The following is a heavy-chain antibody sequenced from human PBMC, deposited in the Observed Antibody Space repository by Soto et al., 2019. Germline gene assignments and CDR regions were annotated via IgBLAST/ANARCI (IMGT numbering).Heavy chain of an antibody. CDR2: INAGNGNT. V-gene: IGHV1-3*01. CDR3: ARGGSLYWYFDL. D-gene: IGHD1-26*01. CDR1: GYTFTNYA. J-gene: IGHJ2*01. Sequence: QVQLVQSGAEVKKPGASVKVSCKASGYTFTNYAMHLVRQAPGQRLAWMGWINAGNGNTKYSQKFQGRVTITRDTSESTAYIELSILRSEDTAVYYCARGGSLYWYFDLWGLGTLVTVSS.